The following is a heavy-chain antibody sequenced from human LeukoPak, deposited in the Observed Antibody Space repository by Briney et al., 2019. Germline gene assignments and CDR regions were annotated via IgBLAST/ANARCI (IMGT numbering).Heavy chain of an antibody. J-gene: IGHJ4*02. V-gene: IGHV1-69*05. CDR1: GGTLSSYA. CDR3: ARDPGGYNPYYFDY. D-gene: IGHD5-24*01. CDR2: IIPIFGTA. Sequence: SVKVSCKASGGTLSSYAISWVRQAPGQGLEWMGRIIPIFGTANYAQKFQGRVTITTDESTSTAYMELSSLRSEDTAVYYCARDPGGYNPYYFDYWGQGTLVTVSS.